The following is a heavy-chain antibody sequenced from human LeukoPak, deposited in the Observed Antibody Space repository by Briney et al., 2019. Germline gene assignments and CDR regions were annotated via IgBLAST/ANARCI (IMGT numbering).Heavy chain of an antibody. Sequence: GGSLRLSCAASGFTSSSYGMHWVRQAPGKGLEWVAFIRYDRSNKYYADSVKGRFTISSDNSKNTLYLQMNSLRAEDTAVYYCAKDMVVTKYYFDYWGQGTLATVSS. D-gene: IGHD2-15*01. CDR2: IRYDRSNK. CDR1: GFTSSSYG. CDR3: AKDMVVTKYYFDY. J-gene: IGHJ4*02. V-gene: IGHV3-30*02.